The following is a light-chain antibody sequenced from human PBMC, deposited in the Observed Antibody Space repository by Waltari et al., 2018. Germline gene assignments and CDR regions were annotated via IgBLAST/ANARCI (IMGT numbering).Light chain of an antibody. V-gene: IGLV2-23*01. CDR3: CSYAGTWL. J-gene: IGLJ3*02. Sequence: QSALTQPASMSASPGHSITISCTATNNDVGTYDLVSWYQQPPGRAPKLLIFQGTKRPSEVSGRFSGSKFADTASLTISGLQPEDEADYYCCSYAGTWLFGGGTKVTVL. CDR2: QGT. CDR1: NNDVGTYDL.